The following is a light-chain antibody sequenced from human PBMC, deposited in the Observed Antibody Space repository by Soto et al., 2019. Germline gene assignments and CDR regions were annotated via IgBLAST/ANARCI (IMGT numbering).Light chain of an antibody. V-gene: IGLV1-40*01. Sequence: QSVLTQPPSVSGAPGQRVTISCTGSSSNIGARYDVHWYQQLPGTAPKLLIYGNSNRPSGVPDRFSGSKSGTSASLAITGLQAEDEADYYCQSYDSSLNAVVFDGGTQLTVL. CDR3: QSYDSSLNAVV. CDR2: GNS. CDR1: SSNIGARYD. J-gene: IGLJ2*01.